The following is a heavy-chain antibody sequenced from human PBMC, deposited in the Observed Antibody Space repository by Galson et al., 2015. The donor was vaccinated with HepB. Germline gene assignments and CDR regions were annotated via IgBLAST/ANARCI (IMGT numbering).Heavy chain of an antibody. CDR3: ARGGRGWPTDFDS. D-gene: IGHD6-19*01. V-gene: IGHV3-48*03. CDR2: ISSGSNI. Sequence: LRLSCAASGFTFNRYKMNWVRQAPGKGLEWLSYISSGSNIHYADSVKGRFTISRDNTEDSLYLQMNSLRVEDTALYYCARGGRGWPTDFDSWGQGTLVTVSS. CDR1: GFTFNRYK. J-gene: IGHJ4*02.